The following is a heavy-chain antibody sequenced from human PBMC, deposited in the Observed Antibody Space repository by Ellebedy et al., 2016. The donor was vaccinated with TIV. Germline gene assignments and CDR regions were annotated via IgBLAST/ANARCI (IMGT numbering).Heavy chain of an antibody. CDR1: GGSLSSDY. CDR2: INHSGST. Sequence: MPGGSLRLSCAVHGGSLSSDYWSWIRQSQEKGLEWIGEINHSGSTSYNPSLKSRVSISVDTPKKQFSLKLSSVTAADTAVYYCARAFQYSSGWAFDYWGQGTLVTVSS. V-gene: IGHV4-34*01. D-gene: IGHD6-19*01. J-gene: IGHJ4*02. CDR3: ARAFQYSSGWAFDY.